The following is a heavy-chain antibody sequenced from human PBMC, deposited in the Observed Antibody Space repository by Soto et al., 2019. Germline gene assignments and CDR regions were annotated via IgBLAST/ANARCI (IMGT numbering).Heavy chain of an antibody. Sequence: PSETLSLTCTVSGDSMTSGDYSWSWIRQPPGKGLEWLGYIYRTGNTHYSPSLKSRVSISQDRSKNQFSLELTSVTVADTAVYYCARGDYQYSIDYWGQGTLVTVSS. CDR3: ARGDYQYSIDY. CDR1: GDSMTSGDYS. V-gene: IGHV4-30-2*01. J-gene: IGHJ4*02. D-gene: IGHD2-2*01. CDR2: IYRTGNT.